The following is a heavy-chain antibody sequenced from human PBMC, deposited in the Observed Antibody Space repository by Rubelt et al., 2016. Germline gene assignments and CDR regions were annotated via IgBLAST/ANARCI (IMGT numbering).Heavy chain of an antibody. CDR3: AGGGKQQLGPYYYVMDV. Sequence: QLQLQESGPGLVKPSGTLSLTCAVSGGSISCHNWWSWVRQPPGKGLEWIGEIYHSGSTNYNPSLKSRVTISVDTSKNQFSRKLGAVTAADTAVYYCAGGGKQQLGPYYYVMDVWGQGTTVTVSS. CDR1: GGSISCHNW. CDR2: IYHSGST. V-gene: IGHV4-4*02. J-gene: IGHJ6*02. D-gene: IGHD6-13*01.